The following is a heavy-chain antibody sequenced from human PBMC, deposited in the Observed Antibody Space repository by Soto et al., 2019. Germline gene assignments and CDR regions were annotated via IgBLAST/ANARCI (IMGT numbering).Heavy chain of an antibody. V-gene: IGHV1-18*04. CDR3: ARDPIAVAGTYYYGMDV. CDR1: GYTFTSYG. D-gene: IGHD6-19*01. CDR2: ISAYNGNT. J-gene: IGHJ6*02. Sequence: ASVKVSCKASGYTFTSYGISWVRQAPGQGLEWMGWISAYNGNTNYAQKLQGRVTMTTDTSTSTAYMELRSLRSDDTAVYYCARDPIAVAGTYYYGMDVWGQGTTVPSP.